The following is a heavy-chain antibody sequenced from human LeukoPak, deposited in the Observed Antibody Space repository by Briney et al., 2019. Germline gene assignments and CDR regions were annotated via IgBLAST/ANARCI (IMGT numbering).Heavy chain of an antibody. CDR3: ARVKDPGGYYYYYYMDV. Sequence: MPSETLSLTCTVSGYSISSGHYWGWIRQPPGKGLEWIGSIYHSGRTFYNPSLKSRVTISVDTSKNQFSLKLTSVTAADTAVYYCARVKDPGGYYYYYYMDVWGKGTTVTVSS. J-gene: IGHJ6*03. CDR2: IYHSGRT. V-gene: IGHV4-38-2*02. D-gene: IGHD3-16*01. CDR1: GYSISSGHY.